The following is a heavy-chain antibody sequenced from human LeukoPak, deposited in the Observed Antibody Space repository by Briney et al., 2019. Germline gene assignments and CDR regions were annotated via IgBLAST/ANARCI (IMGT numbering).Heavy chain of an antibody. V-gene: IGHV3-30*04. J-gene: IGHJ4*02. CDR2: VSYDGGNE. D-gene: IGHD7-27*01. Sequence: AGGSLRLSCAASGFTFSNYAMHWVRQAPGKGLEWVTVVSYDGGNEYYADSVKGRFTISRDNAKNSLYLQMNSLRAEDTAVYYCAREEGGKLGIDYYFDYWGQGTLVTVSS. CDR1: GFTFSNYA. CDR3: AREEGGKLGIDYYFDY.